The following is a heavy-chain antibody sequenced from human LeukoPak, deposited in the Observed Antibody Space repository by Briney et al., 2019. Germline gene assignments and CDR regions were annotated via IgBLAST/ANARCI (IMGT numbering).Heavy chain of an antibody. CDR1: GFTFSSYW. V-gene: IGHV3-7*01. J-gene: IGHJ4*02. CDR2: IKQDGSEK. D-gene: IGHD3-10*01. CDR3: ARKMRASYGSGSYYNFLGY. Sequence: PGGSLRLSCAASGFTFSSYWMSWVRQAPGKGLEWVANIKQDGSEKYYVDSVKGRFTISRDNAKNSLYLQMNSLRAEDTAVYYCARKMRASYGSGSYYNFLGYWGQGTLVTVSS.